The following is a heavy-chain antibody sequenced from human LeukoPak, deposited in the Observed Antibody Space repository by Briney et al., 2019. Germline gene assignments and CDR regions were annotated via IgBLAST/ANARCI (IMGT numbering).Heavy chain of an antibody. V-gene: IGHV4-39*01. CDR3: ARLEGVDYGEIDY. CDR1: GGSISSSSYY. D-gene: IGHD4-17*01. CDR2: IYYSGST. Sequence: SETLSLTCTVSGGSISSSSYYWGWIRQPPGKGLEWIGSIYYSGSTYYKPSLKSRVTISVDTSKSQFSLKLSSVTAADTAVYYCARLEGVDYGEIDYWGQGTLVTVSS. J-gene: IGHJ4*02.